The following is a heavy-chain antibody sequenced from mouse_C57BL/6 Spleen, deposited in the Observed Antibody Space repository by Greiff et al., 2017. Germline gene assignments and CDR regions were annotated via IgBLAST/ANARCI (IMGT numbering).Heavy chain of an antibody. CDR2: IDPSDSYT. Sequence: QVQLQQSGAELVRPGTSVKLSCKASGYTFTSYWMHWVKQRPGQGLEWIGVIDPSDSYTNYNQKFKGKATLTVDTSSSTAYMQLSSLTSEDSAVYYCARTYYSNFDYWGQGTTLTVSS. CDR3: ARTYYSNFDY. J-gene: IGHJ2*01. V-gene: IGHV1-59*01. D-gene: IGHD2-5*01. CDR1: GYTFTSYW.